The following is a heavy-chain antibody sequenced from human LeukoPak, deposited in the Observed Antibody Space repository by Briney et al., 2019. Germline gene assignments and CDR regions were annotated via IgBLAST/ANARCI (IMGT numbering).Heavy chain of an antibody. CDR3: ARDLGSYYDSSGYYYYGMDV. CDR1: GGSISSYY. Sequence: PSETLSLTCTVSGGSISSYYWSWIRQPAGKGLEWIGRIYTSGSTNYNPSLKSRVTMSVDTSKNQFSLKLSPVTAADTAVYYCARDLGSYYDSSGYYYYGMDVWGQGTTVTVSS. V-gene: IGHV4-4*07. J-gene: IGHJ6*02. CDR2: IYTSGST. D-gene: IGHD3-22*01.